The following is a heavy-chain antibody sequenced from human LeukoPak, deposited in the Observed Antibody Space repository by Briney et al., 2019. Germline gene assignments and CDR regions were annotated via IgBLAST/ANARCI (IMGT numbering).Heavy chain of an antibody. J-gene: IGHJ4*02. CDR1: GYTFTSYY. V-gene: IGHV1-46*01. Sequence: ASVKVSCKASGYTFTSYYMHWVRQAPGQGLEWMGIINPSGGSTSYAQKFQGRVTMTRDTSTSTVYMELSSLRSEDTAVYYCARSPGGIVEARPFDYWGQGTLVTVSS. CDR2: INPSGGST. CDR3: ARSPGGIVEARPFDY. D-gene: IGHD1-26*01.